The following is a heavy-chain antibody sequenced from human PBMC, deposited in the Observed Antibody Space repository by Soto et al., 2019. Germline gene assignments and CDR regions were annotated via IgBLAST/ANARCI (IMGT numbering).Heavy chain of an antibody. V-gene: IGHV3-23*01. CDR3: AKDVGYCSGGSCDHSRFDP. D-gene: IGHD2-15*01. Sequence: GGSLRLSCAASGFTFSSYAMSWVRQAPGKGLEWVSAISGSGGSTYYADSVKGRFTISRDNSKNTLYLQMNSLRAEDTAVYYCAKDVGYCSGGSCDHSRFDPWGQGTLVTVSS. CDR2: ISGSGGST. CDR1: GFTFSSYA. J-gene: IGHJ5*02.